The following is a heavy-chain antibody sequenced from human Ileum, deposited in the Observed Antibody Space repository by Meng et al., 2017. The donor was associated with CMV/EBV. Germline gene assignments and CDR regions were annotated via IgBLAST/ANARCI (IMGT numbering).Heavy chain of an antibody. CDR2: IDDSGETT. CDR3: LKAESNCNHARCCKGWLGP. D-gene: IGHD2/OR15-2a*01. J-gene: IGHJ5*02. V-gene: IGHV3-23*01. CDR1: TFSSYP. Sequence: TFSSYPMSWVRQAPGKGLEWVSGIDDSGETTYNAASVKGRFTISRDNSRNTVYLQMNSLRVEDTAVYYCLKAESNCNHARCCKGWLGPWGQGTLVTVSS.